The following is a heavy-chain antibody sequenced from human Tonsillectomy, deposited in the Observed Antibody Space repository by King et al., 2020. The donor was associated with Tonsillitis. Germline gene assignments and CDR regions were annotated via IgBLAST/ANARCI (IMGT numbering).Heavy chain of an antibody. J-gene: IGHJ4*02. V-gene: IGHV1-18*04. CDR1: GYTFPSYG. D-gene: IGHD3-22*01. CDR2: SSAYNGDT. CDR3: ARLSHLYXYDSSGPFDY. Sequence: QLVQSGAEVKKPGASVKVSCKASGYTFPSYGISWVRQAPGQGLEWMGWSSAYNGDTNYAQKLRGRVTMTTDPSTSTAYMELRSLRSDDTAVYYCARLSHLYXYDSSGPFDYWGQGXLXTVSS.